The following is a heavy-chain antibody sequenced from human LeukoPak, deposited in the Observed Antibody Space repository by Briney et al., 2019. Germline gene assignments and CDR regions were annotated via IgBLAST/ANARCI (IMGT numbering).Heavy chain of an antibody. CDR1: GVSLSYVRMG. V-gene: IGHV2-26*01. Sequence: SGPVLVKPTETLTLTCSVSGVSLSYVRMGVSWIRQPPGKALEWLAHIFSNDEKSYSTSLKSRLTISKDTSKSQVVLIMTIMDPVDTATYYCARIGDGDAFDIWGQGTMVTVSP. CDR2: IFSNDEK. D-gene: IGHD3-10*01. J-gene: IGHJ3*02. CDR3: ARIGDGDAFDI.